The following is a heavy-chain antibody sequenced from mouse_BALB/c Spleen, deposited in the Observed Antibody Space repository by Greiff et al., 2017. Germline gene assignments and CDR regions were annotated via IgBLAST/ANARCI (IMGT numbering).Heavy chain of an antibody. CDR2: IYPGDGDT. V-gene: IGHV1-87*01. CDR1: GYTFTSYW. J-gene: IGHJ3*01. CDR3: ARAYGNQAWFAY. D-gene: IGHD2-1*01. Sequence: VQLQQSGAELARPGASVKLSCKASGYTFTSYWMQWVKQRPGQGLEWIGAIYPGDGDTRYTQKFKGKATLTADKSSSTAYMQLSSLASEDSAVYYCARAYGNQAWFAYWGQGTLVTVSA.